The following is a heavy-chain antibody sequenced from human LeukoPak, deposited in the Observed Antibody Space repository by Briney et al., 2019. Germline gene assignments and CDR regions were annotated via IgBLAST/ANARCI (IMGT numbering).Heavy chain of an antibody. CDR2: IYSGGSGGST. D-gene: IGHD3-10*01. CDR3: ARSSRHLLFDY. V-gene: IGHV3-66*01. CDR1: GFTISSNY. Sequence: GGSLRLSCAASGFTISSNYMSWVRQAPGKGLEWVSVIYSGGSGGSTYYPDSVKGRFTISRDNSKNTRYLQMNSLRAEHTAVYYCARSSRHLLFDYWGQGTLVTVSS. J-gene: IGHJ4*02.